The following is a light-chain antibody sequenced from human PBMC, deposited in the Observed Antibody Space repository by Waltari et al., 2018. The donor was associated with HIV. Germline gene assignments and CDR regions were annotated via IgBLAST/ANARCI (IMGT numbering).Light chain of an antibody. CDR3: QQLHPYPIT. Sequence: DIQLTQSPSFLSASVGDRVTITCRASQGVSSYLAWYQQEPGKAPNLLIYAASTLQSGVPSRFSGSGSGTEFTLTISCLQPEDFATYYCQQLHPYPITFGQGTRLEIK. CDR1: QGVSSY. V-gene: IGKV1-9*01. J-gene: IGKJ5*01. CDR2: AAS.